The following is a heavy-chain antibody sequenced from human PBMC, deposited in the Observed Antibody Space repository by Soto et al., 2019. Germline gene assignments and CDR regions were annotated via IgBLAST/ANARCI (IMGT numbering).Heavy chain of an antibody. CDR2: ISSNGGST. V-gene: IGHV3-64D*08. CDR1: GFTFSSYA. J-gene: IGHJ6*02. CDR3: VKDLTNSGYGHYYYYGMDV. Sequence: PGGSLSLSCSASGFTFSSYAMHWVRQAPGKGLEYVSAISSNGGSTYYADSVKGRFTISRDNSKNTLYLQMSSLRAEDTAVYYCVKDLTNSGYGHYYYYGMDVWGQGTTVTVSS. D-gene: IGHD5-12*01.